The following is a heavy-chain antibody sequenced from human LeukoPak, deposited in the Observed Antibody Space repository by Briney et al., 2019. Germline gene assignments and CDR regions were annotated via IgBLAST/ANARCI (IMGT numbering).Heavy chain of an antibody. CDR3: ARGAYSSSWYGYYYYYYMDV. J-gene: IGHJ6*03. V-gene: IGHV3-48*01. CDR1: GFTFSSYS. Sequence: GGSLRLSCAASGFTFSSYSMNWVRQAPGKGLEWVSYISSSSSTIYYADSVKGRFTISRDNAKNSLYLQMNSLRSDDTAVYYCARGAYSSSWYGYYYYYYMDVWGKGTTVTISS. D-gene: IGHD6-13*01. CDR2: ISSSSSTI.